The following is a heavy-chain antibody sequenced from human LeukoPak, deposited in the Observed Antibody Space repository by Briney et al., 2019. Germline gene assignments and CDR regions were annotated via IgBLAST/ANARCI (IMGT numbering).Heavy chain of an antibody. J-gene: IGHJ4*02. V-gene: IGHV4-38-2*01. CDR1: GYSISSGYY. CDR3: ARVGDSSGNPLDY. Sequence: SETLSLTCAVSGYSISSGYYWGWIRQPPGKGLEWIGSIYHSGSTYYNPSLKSRVTISVDTSKNQFSLKLSSVTAADTAVYYCARVGDSSGNPLDYWGQGTLVTVSS. D-gene: IGHD3-22*01. CDR2: IYHSGST.